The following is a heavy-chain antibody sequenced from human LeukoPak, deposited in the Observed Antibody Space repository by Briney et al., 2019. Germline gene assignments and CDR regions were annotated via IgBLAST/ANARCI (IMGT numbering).Heavy chain of an antibody. V-gene: IGHV4-31*03. Sequence: PSETLSLTCTVSGGSISSGGYYWSWIRQHPGKGLEWIGYIYYSGSTYYNPSLKSRVTISVDTSKNQFSLKLSSVTAADTAVYYCARRAYDFWSGYYYHYYMDVWGKGTTVTVSS. CDR3: ARRAYDFWSGYYYHYYMDV. D-gene: IGHD3-3*01. CDR1: GGSISSGGYY. J-gene: IGHJ6*03. CDR2: IYYSGST.